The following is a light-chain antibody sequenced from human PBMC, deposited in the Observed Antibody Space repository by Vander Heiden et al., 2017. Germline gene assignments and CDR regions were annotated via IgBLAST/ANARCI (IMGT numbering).Light chain of an antibody. V-gene: IGKV1-8*01. CDR1: QGISSY. CDR3: QQYDSYPQT. CDR2: AAS. J-gene: IGKJ4*01. Sequence: ASTGDRVTITCRASQGISSYLAWYQQKPGKAPKLLIYAASTLQSGVPSRFSGSGSGTDFTLTISCLQSEDFATYYCQQYDSYPQTFGGGTKVEIK.